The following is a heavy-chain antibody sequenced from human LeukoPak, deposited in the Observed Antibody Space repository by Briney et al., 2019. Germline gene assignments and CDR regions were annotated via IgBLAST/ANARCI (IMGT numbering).Heavy chain of an antibody. CDR1: GGTFSSYA. CDR2: IIPILGIA. Sequence: ASVKVSCKASGGTFSSYAISWVRQAPGQGLEWMGRIIPILGIANYAQKFQGRVTITADKSTSTAYMELSSLRPEDTAVYYCARHALIGGNNFDYWGQGTLVTVSS. V-gene: IGHV1-69*04. D-gene: IGHD3-16*01. J-gene: IGHJ4*02. CDR3: ARHALIGGNNFDY.